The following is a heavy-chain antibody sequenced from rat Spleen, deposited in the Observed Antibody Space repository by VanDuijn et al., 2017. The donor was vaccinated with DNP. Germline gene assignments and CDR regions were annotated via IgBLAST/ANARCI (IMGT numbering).Heavy chain of an antibody. CDR3: TRVPRWGGYRDVMDA. V-gene: IGHV5-29*01. D-gene: IGHD1-11*01. J-gene: IGHJ4*01. Sequence: EVQLVESGGGLVQPGRSLKLSCAASGFTFSNYGMAWVRQAPGKGLEWVASITNTGGSIYYPDSVKGRFIISRNNAKSTLYLQMDSLRSEDTATYYCTRVPRWGGYRDVMDAWGQGASVTVSS. CDR1: GFTFSNYG. CDR2: ITNTGGSI.